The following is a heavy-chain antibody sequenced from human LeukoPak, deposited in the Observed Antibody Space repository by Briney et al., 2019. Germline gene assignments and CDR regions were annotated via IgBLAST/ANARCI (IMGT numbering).Heavy chain of an antibody. CDR2: IYHSGST. Sequence: SETLSLTCTVSGGSISSYYWSWIRQPPGKGLEWIGYIYHSGSTYHNPSLKSRVTISVDRSKNQFSLKLSSVTAADTAVYYCARDYYDSSGSVDVWGQGTTVTVSS. CDR3: ARDYYDSSGSVDV. CDR1: GGSISSYY. D-gene: IGHD3-22*01. V-gene: IGHV4-59*12. J-gene: IGHJ6*02.